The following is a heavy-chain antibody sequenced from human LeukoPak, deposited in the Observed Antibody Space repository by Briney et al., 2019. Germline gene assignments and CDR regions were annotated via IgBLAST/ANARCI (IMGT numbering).Heavy chain of an antibody. J-gene: IGHJ6*02. CDR2: INPSGGST. D-gene: IGHD5-12*01. CDR1: GYTFTSYY. Sequence: GASVKVSCKASGYTFTSYYMHRVRQAPGQGLEWMGIINPSGGSTSYAQKFQGRVTMTRDTSTSTVYMELSSLRSEDTAVYYCARRDSGYDYYYYGMDVWGQGTTVTVSS. V-gene: IGHV1-46*01. CDR3: ARRDSGYDYYYYGMDV.